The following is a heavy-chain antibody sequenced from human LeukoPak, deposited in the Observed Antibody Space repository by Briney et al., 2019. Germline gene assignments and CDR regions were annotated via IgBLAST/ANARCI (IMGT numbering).Heavy chain of an antibody. V-gene: IGHV4-59*01. D-gene: IGHD7-27*01. Sequence: PSETLSLTCTVSGGSISSYYWSWIRQPPGKGLEWIGYIYYSGSTNYNPSLKSRVTMSVDTSKNQFSLKLSSVTAADTAAYYCARDKLGNFDYWGQGTLVTVSS. CDR3: ARDKLGNFDY. CDR1: GGSISSYY. CDR2: IYYSGST. J-gene: IGHJ4*02.